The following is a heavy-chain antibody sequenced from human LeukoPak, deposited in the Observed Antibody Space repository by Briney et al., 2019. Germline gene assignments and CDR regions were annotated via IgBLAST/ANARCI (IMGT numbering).Heavy chain of an antibody. V-gene: IGHV3-48*01. CDR1: GFTFSSYS. CDR3: ARGPNTAMDYYFDY. Sequence: GGSLRLSCAASGFTFSSYSMNWVRQAPGKGLEWVSYISSSSSTICYADSVKGRFTISRDNAKNSLYLQMNSLRAEDTAVYYCARGPNTAMDYYFDYWGQGTLVTVSS. J-gene: IGHJ4*02. CDR2: ISSSSSTI. D-gene: IGHD5-18*01.